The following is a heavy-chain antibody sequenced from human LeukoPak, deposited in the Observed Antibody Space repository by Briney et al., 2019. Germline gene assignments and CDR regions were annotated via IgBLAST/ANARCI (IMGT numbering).Heavy chain of an antibody. CDR2: IYTSGIT. J-gene: IGHJ4*02. D-gene: IGHD1-26*01. V-gene: IGHV3-66*01. CDR1: GFTVSSNF. Sequence: GGSLRLSCAVSGFTVSSNFMSWVRQAPGKGPEWVSVIYTSGITYYADSVRGRITISRDNSKNTLYLQMDSLTAEDTAVYYCAREDAGGTYSFDYWGQGTLVTVSS. CDR3: AREDAGGTYSFDY.